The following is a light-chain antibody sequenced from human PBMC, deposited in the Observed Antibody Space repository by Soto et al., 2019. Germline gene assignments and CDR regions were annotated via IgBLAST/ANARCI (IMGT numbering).Light chain of an antibody. CDR1: QSVISSY. CDR3: QQYGSSQWT. V-gene: IGKV3-20*01. J-gene: IGKJ1*01. Sequence: EIVLTQSPGTLSLSPGERATLSCRASQSVISSYLAWYQQKPGQAPRLLIYGASSRATGIPDRFSGSGSGTVFTLTISRLEPEDFSVYYCQQYGSSQWTFGQGTKVEIK. CDR2: GAS.